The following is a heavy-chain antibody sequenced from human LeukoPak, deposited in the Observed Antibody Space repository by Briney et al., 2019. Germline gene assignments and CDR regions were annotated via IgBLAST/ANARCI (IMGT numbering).Heavy chain of an antibody. Sequence: GGSLRLSCAASGFTFSDYWMGWVRQAPGKGLEWVANIKEDGSAKYYVDSVKGRLTISRDNAKNSLYLRMNSLRAGDTAVYYCYGAVAGDDFDSWGQGTLVTVSS. J-gene: IGHJ4*02. CDR2: IKEDGSAK. CDR1: GFTFSDYW. V-gene: IGHV3-7*01. D-gene: IGHD6-19*01. CDR3: YGAVAGDDFDS.